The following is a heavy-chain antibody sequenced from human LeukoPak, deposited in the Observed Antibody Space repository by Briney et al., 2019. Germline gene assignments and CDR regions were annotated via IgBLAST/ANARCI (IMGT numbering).Heavy chain of an antibody. CDR1: GFIFSTYG. CDR3: VKDFSSPYPPVDFQH. J-gene: IGHJ1*01. D-gene: IGHD1-14*01. V-gene: IGHV3-30*02. Sequence: GGSLRLSCAASGFIFSTYGIHWVRQAPGKGLQWVAFIGYDGTKKSYADSVKGRFTISRDNSKNTVDLQMNSLRVEDMARHYCVKDFSSPYPPVDFQHWGRGTLVTVSS. CDR2: IGYDGTKK.